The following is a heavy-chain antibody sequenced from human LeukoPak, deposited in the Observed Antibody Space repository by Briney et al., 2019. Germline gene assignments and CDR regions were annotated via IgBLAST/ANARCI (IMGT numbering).Heavy chain of an antibody. CDR3: VRLRRNSDTSGYYYYYDF. CDR2: IRVRSKYI. Sequence: GGSLRLSCVASGYTFSSFSINWVRQAPGKGLEGVSSIRVRSKYIYCAASVRGRFSISRDDARDSLFLQMNSLRAEDTAVYYCVRLRRNSDTSGYYYYYDFWGQGTLVTVS. V-gene: IGHV3-21*01. D-gene: IGHD3-22*01. CDR1: GYTFSSFS. J-gene: IGHJ4*02.